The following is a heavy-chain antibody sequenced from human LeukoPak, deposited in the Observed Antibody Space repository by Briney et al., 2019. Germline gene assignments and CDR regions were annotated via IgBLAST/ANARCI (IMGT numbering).Heavy chain of an antibody. J-gene: IGHJ4*02. Sequence: SETLSLTCTVSGGSISSSSYYWGWIRQPPGKGLEWIGSIYYSGSTYYNPSLKSRVTISVDTSKNQFSLKLSSVTAADTAVYYCARHRPTTVVMSGFDYWGQGTLVTVSS. D-gene: IGHD4-23*01. V-gene: IGHV4-39*01. CDR1: GGSISSSSYY. CDR2: IYYSGST. CDR3: ARHRPTTVVMSGFDY.